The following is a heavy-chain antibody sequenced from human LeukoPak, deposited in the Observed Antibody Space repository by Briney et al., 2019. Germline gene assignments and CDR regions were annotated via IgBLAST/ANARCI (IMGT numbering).Heavy chain of an antibody. J-gene: IGHJ6*02. CDR3: ARLYYGSGSYGLYYYGMDV. CDR2: INHSGST. D-gene: IGHD3-10*01. CDR1: GGSFSGYY. V-gene: IGHV4-34*01. Sequence: PSETLSLTCAVYGGSFSGYYRSWIRQPPGKGLEWIGEINHSGSTNYNPSLKSRVTISVDTSKNQFSLKLSSVTAAGTAVYYCARLYYGSGSYGLYYYGMDVWGQGTTVTVSS.